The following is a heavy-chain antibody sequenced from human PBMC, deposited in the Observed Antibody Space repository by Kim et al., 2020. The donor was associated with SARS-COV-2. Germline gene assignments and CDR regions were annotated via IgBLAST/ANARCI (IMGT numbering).Heavy chain of an antibody. D-gene: IGHD2-2*01. CDR3: ARQGYCSSTSCHLENNWFDP. J-gene: IGHJ5*02. CDR2: IYYSGST. Sequence: SETLSLTCTVSGGSISSSSYYWDWIRQPPGKGLEWIGSIYYSGSTYYNPSLKSRVTISVDTSKNQFSLKLSSVTAADTAVYYCARQGYCSSTSCHLENNWFDPWGQGTLVTVSS. CDR1: GGSISSSSYY. V-gene: IGHV4-39*01.